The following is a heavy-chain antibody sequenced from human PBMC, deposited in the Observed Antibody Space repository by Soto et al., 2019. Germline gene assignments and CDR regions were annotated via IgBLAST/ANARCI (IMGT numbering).Heavy chain of an antibody. D-gene: IGHD6-19*01. Sequence: GASVKVSCKASGNTFTSYAMHWVRQAPGQRLEWMGWINAGNGNTKYSQKFQGRVTFTRDTSASTAYMELSSLRSEDTAVYYCARVSGWYFLDYWGQGTLVTVSS. CDR2: INAGNGNT. J-gene: IGHJ4*02. V-gene: IGHV1-3*01. CDR1: GNTFTSYA. CDR3: ARVSGWYFLDY.